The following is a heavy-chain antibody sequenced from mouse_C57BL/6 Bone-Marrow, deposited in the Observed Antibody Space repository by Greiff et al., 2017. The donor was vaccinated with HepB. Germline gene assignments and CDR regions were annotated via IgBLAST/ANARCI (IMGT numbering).Heavy chain of an antibody. CDR3: YYSNLEGFAY. CDR1: GYTFTSYG. Sequence: VQLVESGAELARPGASVKLSCKASGYTFTSYGISWVKQRTGQGLEWIGEIYPRSGNTYYNEKFKGKATLTADKSSSTAYMELRSLTSEDSAVYFSYYSNLEGFAYWGQGTLVTVSA. V-gene: IGHV1-81*01. J-gene: IGHJ3*01. CDR2: IYPRSGNT. D-gene: IGHD2-5*01.